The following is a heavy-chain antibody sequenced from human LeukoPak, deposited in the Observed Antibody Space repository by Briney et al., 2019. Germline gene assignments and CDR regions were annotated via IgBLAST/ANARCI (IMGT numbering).Heavy chain of an antibody. CDR1: GGSLRTYY. D-gene: IGHD6-19*01. CDR3: ARHPSAVAGKTFDC. V-gene: IGHV4-59*08. J-gene: IGHJ4*02. Sequence: SETLSLTCTVSGGSLRTYYWSWIRQPPGKGLEWIGYIYYSGSTNYNPSLKSRVTISEDTSNNQFSLKLSSVTAADTAVYYCARHPSAVAGKTFDCWGQGTLVTVSS. CDR2: IYYSGST.